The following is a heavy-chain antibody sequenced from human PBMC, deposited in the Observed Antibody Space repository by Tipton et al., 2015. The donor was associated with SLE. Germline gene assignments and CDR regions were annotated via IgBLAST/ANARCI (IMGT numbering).Heavy chain of an antibody. CDR3: ARDFWSQIVGAGGAFHI. CDR2: IYTSGST. D-gene: IGHD1-26*01. V-gene: IGHV4-4*08. J-gene: IGHJ3*02. CDR1: GGSISSYY. Sequence: TLSLTCTVSGGSISSYYWSWIRKPPGKGLEWIGYIYTSGSTNYNPSLKSRVTISVDTSKNQFSLKLRSVTAADTAVYYCARDFWSQIVGAGGAFHIWGQGTMVTVSS.